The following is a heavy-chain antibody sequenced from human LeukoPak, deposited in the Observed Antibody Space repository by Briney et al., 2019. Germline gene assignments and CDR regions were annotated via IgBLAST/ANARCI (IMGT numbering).Heavy chain of an antibody. D-gene: IGHD6-19*01. CDR2: INTNTGNP. J-gene: IGHJ4*02. V-gene: IGHV7-4-1*02. Sequence: ASVKVSCKASGYTYTGYYMHWVRQAPGQGLEWMGWINTNTGNPTYAQGFTGRFVFSLDTSVSTAYLQISSLKAEDTAVYYCARDDSSGWYDYWGQGTLVTVSS. CDR1: GYTYTGYY. CDR3: ARDDSSGWYDY.